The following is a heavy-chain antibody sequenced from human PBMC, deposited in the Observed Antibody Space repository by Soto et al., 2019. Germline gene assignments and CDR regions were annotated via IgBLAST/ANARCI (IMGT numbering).Heavy chain of an antibody. CDR1: GYTLTELS. D-gene: IGHD3-10*01. V-gene: IGHV1-24*01. J-gene: IGHJ4*02. CDR3: ATSMVRGVAPPRFDD. Sequence: ASVKVSCKVSGYTLTELSMHWVRQAPGKGLEWMGGFDPEDGETIYAQKFQGRVTMTEDTSTDTAYMELSSLRSEDTAVYYCATSMVRGVAPPRFDDWGQGTLVTVSS. CDR2: FDPEDGET.